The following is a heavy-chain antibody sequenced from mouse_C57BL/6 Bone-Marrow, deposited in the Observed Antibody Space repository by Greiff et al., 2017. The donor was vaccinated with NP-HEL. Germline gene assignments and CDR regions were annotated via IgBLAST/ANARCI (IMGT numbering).Heavy chain of an antibody. J-gene: IGHJ2*01. D-gene: IGHD1-1*01. CDR3: ARGPIYYYFFDY. Sequence: DVQLVESGGGLVKPGGSLKLSCAASGFTFSDYGMHWVRQAPEKGLEWVAYISSGSSTIYYADTVKGRFTISRDNAKNTLFLQMTSLRSEDTAMYYCARGPIYYYFFDYWGQGTTLTVSS. CDR2: ISSGSSTI. V-gene: IGHV5-17*01. CDR1: GFTFSDYG.